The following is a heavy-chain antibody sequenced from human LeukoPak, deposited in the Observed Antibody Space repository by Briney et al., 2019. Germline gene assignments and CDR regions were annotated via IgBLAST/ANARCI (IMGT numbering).Heavy chain of an antibody. CDR3: ARDWADDPALADV. Sequence: PSETLSLTCTVSGGSIGSGDYYWSWIRQPPGKGLEWIGYIYYSGSTYYNPSLKSRVTISVDTSKNQFSLKLSSVTAADTAVYYCARDWADDPALADVWGQGTTVTVSS. V-gene: IGHV4-30-4*01. J-gene: IGHJ6*02. D-gene: IGHD3-16*01. CDR1: GGSIGSGDYY. CDR2: IYYSGST.